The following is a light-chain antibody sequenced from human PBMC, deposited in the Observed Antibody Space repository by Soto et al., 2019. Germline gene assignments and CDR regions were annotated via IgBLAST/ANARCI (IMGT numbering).Light chain of an antibody. V-gene: IGKV1-39*01. CDR3: QRSYGSPPWT. Sequence: DIQMTQSPSSLSASVGDRVTISCRASQSITNYLNWYQQKPGKAPELLIYGASNLLSGLPSRFSGTGSGADYTLTISSLQPEDFATYYCQRSYGSPPWTFGQGTKVEIK. J-gene: IGKJ1*01. CDR2: GAS. CDR1: QSITNY.